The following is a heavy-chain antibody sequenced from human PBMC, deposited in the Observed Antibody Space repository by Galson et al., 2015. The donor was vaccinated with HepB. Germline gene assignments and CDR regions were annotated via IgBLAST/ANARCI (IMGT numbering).Heavy chain of an antibody. Sequence: SVKVSCKASGYTFTSYGISWVRQAPGQGLEWMGWISAYNGNTNYAQKLQGRVTMTTDTSTSTAYMELRSLRSDDTAVYYCARDGHRGYFDWLLDVRYYYYMDVWGKGTTVTVSS. J-gene: IGHJ6*03. CDR1: GYTFTSYG. CDR3: ARDGHRGYFDWLLDVRYYYYMDV. V-gene: IGHV1-18*01. CDR2: ISAYNGNT. D-gene: IGHD3-9*01.